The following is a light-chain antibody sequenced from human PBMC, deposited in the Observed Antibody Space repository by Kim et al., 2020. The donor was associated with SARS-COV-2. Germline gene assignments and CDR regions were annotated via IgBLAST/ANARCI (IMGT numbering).Light chain of an antibody. J-gene: IGLJ1*01. Sequence: VAQVQTARSTCSGDALPEKQTYWYQQKSGQAPLLLIYKDSERPSGIPGRFSGSSSGTTVTLTISGVQAEDDADYYCQSADGSGTYVFGTGTKVTVL. CDR3: QSADGSGTYV. CDR1: ALPEKQ. V-gene: IGLV3-25*03. CDR2: KDS.